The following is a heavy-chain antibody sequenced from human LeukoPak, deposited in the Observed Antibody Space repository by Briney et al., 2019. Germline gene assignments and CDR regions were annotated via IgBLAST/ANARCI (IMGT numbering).Heavy chain of an antibody. CDR2: ISDTGDT. D-gene: IGHD4-17*01. CDR3: ARDHGDNYFDS. V-gene: IGHV4-59*01. J-gene: IGHJ4*02. Sequence: PSETLSLTCTVSGGSLGSDYWSWIRQPPGKGLEWIGFISDTGDTNSIPSVKSRATISVDMSKNHVYLRLATVTAADTAVYYCARDHGDNYFDSWGQGILVTISS. CDR1: GGSLGSDY.